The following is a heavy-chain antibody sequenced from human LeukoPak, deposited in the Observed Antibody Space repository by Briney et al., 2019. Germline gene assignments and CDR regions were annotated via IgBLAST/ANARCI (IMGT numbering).Heavy chain of an antibody. CDR1: GGSISSSSYY. Sequence: PSETLSLTCTVSGGSISSSSYYWGWIRQPPGKGPEWIGSIYYSGSTYYNPSLKSRVTISVDTSKNQFSLKLSSVTAADTAVYYCARCGPDYYYYMDVWGKGTTVTVSS. D-gene: IGHD2-21*01. J-gene: IGHJ6*03. V-gene: IGHV4-39*01. CDR3: ARCGPDYYYYMDV. CDR2: IYYSGST.